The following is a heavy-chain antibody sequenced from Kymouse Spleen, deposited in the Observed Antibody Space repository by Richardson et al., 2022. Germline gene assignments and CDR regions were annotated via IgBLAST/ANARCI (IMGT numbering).Heavy chain of an antibody. Sequence: QVQLVESGGGVVQPGRSLRLSCAASGFTFSSYGMHWVRQAPGKGLEWVAVISYDGSNKYYADSVKGRFTISRDNSKNTLYLQMNSLRAEDTAVYYCAKDRSITGTTGNYYYYGMDVWGQGTTVTVSS. CDR2: ISYDGSNK. D-gene: IGHD1-7*01. V-gene: IGHV3-30*18. CDR3: AKDRSITGTTGNYYYYGMDV. CDR1: GFTFSSYG. J-gene: IGHJ6*02.